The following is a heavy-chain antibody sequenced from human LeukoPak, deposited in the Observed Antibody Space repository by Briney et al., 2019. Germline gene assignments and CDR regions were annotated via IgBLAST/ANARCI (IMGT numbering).Heavy chain of an antibody. CDR1: GYTFTSYG. D-gene: IGHD3-22*01. V-gene: IGHV1-18*01. CDR3: AVQAPPAPYYYDSSGYYP. CDR2: ISAYNGNT. Sequence: GASVKVSCKASGYTFTSYGISWVRQAPGQGLEWMGWISAYNGNTNYAQKLQGRVTMTRDTSTSTVYMELSSMRSEDTAVYYCAVQAPPAPYYYDSSGYYPWGQGTLVTVSS. J-gene: IGHJ5*02.